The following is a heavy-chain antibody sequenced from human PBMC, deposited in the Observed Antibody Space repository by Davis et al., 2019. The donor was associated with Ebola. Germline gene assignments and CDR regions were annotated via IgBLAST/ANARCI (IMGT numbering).Heavy chain of an antibody. D-gene: IGHD6-13*01. CDR3: ARARGFSSTWYGGDY. CDR2: INPSGGST. Sequence: MPGGSLRLSCAASGFAFDDYVMHWVRQAPGQGLEWMGIINPSGGSTFYAQKFQGRVTMTRDTSTSTVYMELSSLRSEDTAVYYCARARGFSSTWYGGDYWGQGTLVTVSS. V-gene: IGHV1-46*02. CDR1: GFAFDDYV. J-gene: IGHJ4*02.